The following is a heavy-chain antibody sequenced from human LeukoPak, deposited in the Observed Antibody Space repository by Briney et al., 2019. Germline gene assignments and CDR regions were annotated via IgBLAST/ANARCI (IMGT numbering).Heavy chain of an antibody. V-gene: IGHV3-48*03. Sequence: GGSLRLSCTASGFTFSSCEMNWVRQAPGKGLEWVSYISSSGSTIYYADSVKGRLTISGDNAKNSLYLHMYSLRAEDAAVFLWAREYCGGDCYSSSDYYYGMDVWGQGTTVTVSS. CDR3: AREYCGGDCYSSSDYYYGMDV. J-gene: IGHJ6*02. D-gene: IGHD2-21*02. CDR1: GFTFSSCE. CDR2: ISSSGSTI.